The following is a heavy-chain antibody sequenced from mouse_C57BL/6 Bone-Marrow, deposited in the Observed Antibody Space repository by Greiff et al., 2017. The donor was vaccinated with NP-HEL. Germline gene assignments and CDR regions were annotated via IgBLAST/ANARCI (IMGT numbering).Heavy chain of an antibody. CDR2: IDPNSGGT. Sequence: VQLQQPGAELVKPGASVKLSCKASGYTFTSYWMHWVKQRPGRGLEWIGRIDPNSGGTKYNEKFKSKATLTVDKTSSTAYMQLSILTSEDSAVYYCSISVPSYYYGSSPPFNYCRQGTTLTVSS. D-gene: IGHD1-1*01. V-gene: IGHV1-72*01. CDR3: SISVPSYYYGSSPPFNY. J-gene: IGHJ2*01. CDR1: GYTFTSYW.